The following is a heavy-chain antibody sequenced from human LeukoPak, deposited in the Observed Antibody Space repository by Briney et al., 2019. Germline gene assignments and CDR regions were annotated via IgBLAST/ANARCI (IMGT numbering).Heavy chain of an antibody. Sequence: SETLSLTCTVSGGSISGYYWSWIRQPPGKGLEWIGYIYYSGNTKYNPSLKSRVTISVDTSKNQFSLKVTSVTAADTAVYYCARHYSYYGSGTYFDSWGQGTLVTVSS. CDR3: ARHYSYYGSGTYFDS. J-gene: IGHJ4*02. CDR1: GGSISGYY. CDR2: IYYSGNT. D-gene: IGHD3-10*01. V-gene: IGHV4-59*01.